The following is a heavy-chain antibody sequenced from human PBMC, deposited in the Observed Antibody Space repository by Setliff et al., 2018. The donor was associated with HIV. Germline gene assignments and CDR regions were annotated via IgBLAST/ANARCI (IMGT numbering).Heavy chain of an antibody. J-gene: IGHJ4*02. D-gene: IGHD3-9*01. CDR3: VRDPTLDILTGPYFDY. Sequence: PGGSLRLSCAASGFSFSSYWMHWVRQAPGKGLVWVSRMNSDGSTTTYADSVKGRFTTSRDNAKNTLYLQMNSLRAEDTAVYYCVRDPTLDILTGPYFDYWGQGTLVTVSS. CDR2: MNSDGSTT. CDR1: GFSFSSYW. V-gene: IGHV3-74*01.